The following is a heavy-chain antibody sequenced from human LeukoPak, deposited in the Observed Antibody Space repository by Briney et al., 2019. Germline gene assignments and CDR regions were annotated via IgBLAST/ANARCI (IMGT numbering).Heavy chain of an antibody. CDR1: GLTFSSYW. Sequence: PGGSLRLSCAASGLTFSSYWMNWVRQVPGKGLEWVANIKGDGREKYYVDSVKGRFTISRDNAKNSLYLQMNSPRAEDTAVYYCAKGDYYDILTGYTPSFDYWGQGTLVTVSS. CDR3: AKGDYYDILTGYTPSFDY. V-gene: IGHV3-7*01. CDR2: IKGDGREK. D-gene: IGHD3-9*01. J-gene: IGHJ4*02.